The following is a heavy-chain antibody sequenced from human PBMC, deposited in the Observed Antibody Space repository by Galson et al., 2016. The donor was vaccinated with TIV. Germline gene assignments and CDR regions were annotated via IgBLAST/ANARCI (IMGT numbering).Heavy chain of an antibody. CDR1: GYTFTSYD. V-gene: IGHV1-8*01. CDR2: INPHSGRT. J-gene: IGHJ2*01. Sequence: SVKVSCKASGYTFTSYDINWLRQAPGQGPEWMGWINPHSGRTGYAQKFQGRIIMTRDISISTAYMEQSSLRSEDTAVYYCARPSDSSWYFDLWGRGTLVTVSS. D-gene: IGHD6-13*01. CDR3: ARPSDSSWYFDL.